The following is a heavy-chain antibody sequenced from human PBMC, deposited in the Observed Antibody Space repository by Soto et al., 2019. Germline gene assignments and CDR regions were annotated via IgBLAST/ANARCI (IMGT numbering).Heavy chain of an antibody. CDR1: GGTFSSYA. CDR2: LIPIFGTA. J-gene: IGHJ4*02. V-gene: IGHV1-69*01. Sequence: QVQLVQSGAEVKKPGSSVKVSCKASGGTFSSYAISWVRQAPGQGLEWMGGLIPIFGTANSAQKVKGRVTIAADESPRTAYMELRSLRSEDMAVYYCARDWGTFGYYDSSGYFDYWGQGTLVTVSS. D-gene: IGHD3-22*01. CDR3: ARDWGTFGYYDSSGYFDY.